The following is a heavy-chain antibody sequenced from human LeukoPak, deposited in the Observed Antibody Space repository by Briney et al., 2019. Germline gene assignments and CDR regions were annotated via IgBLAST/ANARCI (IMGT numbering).Heavy chain of an antibody. J-gene: IGHJ4*02. Sequence: SETLSLTCTVSGGSISSYYWSWIRQPPGKGLEWIAYISYSGSTNYNPSLRSRVTISLDTSKNHFSLKLSSVTAADTAVYYCARQNSGYDLGPFAYWGQGTLVTVSS. CDR1: GGSISSYY. V-gene: IGHV4-59*08. CDR3: ARQNSGYDLGPFAY. CDR2: ISYSGST. D-gene: IGHD5-12*01.